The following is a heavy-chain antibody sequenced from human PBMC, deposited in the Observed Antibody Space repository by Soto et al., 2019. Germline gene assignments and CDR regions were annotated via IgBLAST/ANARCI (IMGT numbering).Heavy chain of an antibody. J-gene: IGHJ4*02. Sequence: LRLSCAASGFTVSSNYMSWVRQAPGKGLEWVSVIYSGGSTYYADSVKGRFTISRDNSKNTLYLQMNSLRAEDTAVYYCARTYYYDSSGYYYYWGQGTLVTVS. CDR3: ARTYYYDSSGYYYY. CDR1: GFTVSSNY. CDR2: IYSGGST. D-gene: IGHD3-22*01. V-gene: IGHV3-53*01.